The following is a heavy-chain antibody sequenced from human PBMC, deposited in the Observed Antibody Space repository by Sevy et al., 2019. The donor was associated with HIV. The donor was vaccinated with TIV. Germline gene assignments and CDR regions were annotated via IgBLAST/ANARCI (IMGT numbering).Heavy chain of an antibody. CDR1: GIIFTTSG. Sequence: GGSLRLSCVVSGIIFTTSGMHWVRQAPGKGLEWVAVISYHGRNKFYADSVKGRSTNSRDNSKNILYLQMNSLRAEDTAVYYCAKDFTGYNGMDVWGQWTMVTVSS. D-gene: IGHD3-9*01. CDR3: AKDFTGYNGMDV. V-gene: IGHV3-30*18. CDR2: ISYHGRNK. J-gene: IGHJ6*02.